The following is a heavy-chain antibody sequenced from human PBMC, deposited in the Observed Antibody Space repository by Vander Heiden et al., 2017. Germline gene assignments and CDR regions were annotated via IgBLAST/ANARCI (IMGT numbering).Heavy chain of an antibody. D-gene: IGHD2-8*01. CDR3: AKVFNGYVQSSHYFDQ. Sequence: QVQRVESGGGVVQPGRSLRLSCAASGFSFSTYGMHWVRQAPGKGLEWVAVISYDGNNKYYADSVKGRFTISRDNSDSTLYLQMNSLGVEDTAVYYCAKVFNGYVQSSHYFDQWGQGTLVTVSS. CDR1: GFSFSTYG. J-gene: IGHJ4*02. V-gene: IGHV3-30*18. CDR2: ISYDGNNK.